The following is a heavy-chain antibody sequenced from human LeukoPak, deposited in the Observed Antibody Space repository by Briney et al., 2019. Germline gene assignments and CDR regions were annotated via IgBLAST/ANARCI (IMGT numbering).Heavy chain of an antibody. CDR1: ELSLSNYW. CDR3: PADNVGPKTFDY. CDR2: ISPDGGNI. V-gene: IGHV3-74*01. Sequence: AGGSLRLSCAASELSLSNYWMHWVRQAPGKGLVWVSQISPDGGNIRFTDSVQGRFTISRDNAKNTLYLQMNSLRVEDTAVYYCPADNVGPKTFDYWGHGTQVTVSS. D-gene: IGHD2-8*01. J-gene: IGHJ4*01.